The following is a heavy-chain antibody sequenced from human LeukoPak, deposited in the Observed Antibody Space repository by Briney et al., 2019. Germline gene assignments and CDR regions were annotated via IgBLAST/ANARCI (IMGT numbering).Heavy chain of an antibody. CDR3: ASTRAGDYVTFFDY. Sequence: SESLSLTCNVSGGSISSSSYYWGWIRQPPGQGLEWIGSIYYTGSTYYNPSLKSRVTISVDTSKNQFSLKLSSVTAADTAVYYCASTRAGDYVTFFDYWGQGTLVTVSS. V-gene: IGHV4-39*07. J-gene: IGHJ4*02. D-gene: IGHD4-17*01. CDR1: GGSISSSSYY. CDR2: IYYTGST.